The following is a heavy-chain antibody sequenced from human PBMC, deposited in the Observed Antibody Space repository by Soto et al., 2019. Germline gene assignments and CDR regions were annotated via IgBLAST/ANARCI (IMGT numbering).Heavy chain of an antibody. CDR1: GYTFTTYD. V-gene: IGHV1-8*01. D-gene: IGHD6-25*01. CDR2: MTPHSGKT. Sequence: ASVKVSCKASGYTFTTYDINWVRQAPGQGLEWMGWMTPHSGKTGYAPKFQGRVTMTRDTSISTAYMELSGLRPDDTAVYYCARRKERSGPHYFDYWGQGSQVTVS. J-gene: IGHJ4*02. CDR3: ARRKERSGPHYFDY.